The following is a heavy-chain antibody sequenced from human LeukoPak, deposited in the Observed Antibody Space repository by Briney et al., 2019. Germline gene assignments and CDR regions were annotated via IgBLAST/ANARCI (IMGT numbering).Heavy chain of an antibody. D-gene: IGHD3-3*01. J-gene: IGHJ5*02. CDR3: ARVGITIFGVRVDP. Sequence: SETLSLTCTVSGGSISSYYWSRIRQPPGKGLEWIGYIYYSGSTNYNPSLKSRVTISVDTSKDQFSLKLSSVTAADTAVYYCARVGITIFGVRVDPWGQGTLVTVSS. CDR1: GGSISSYY. CDR2: IYYSGST. V-gene: IGHV4-59*01.